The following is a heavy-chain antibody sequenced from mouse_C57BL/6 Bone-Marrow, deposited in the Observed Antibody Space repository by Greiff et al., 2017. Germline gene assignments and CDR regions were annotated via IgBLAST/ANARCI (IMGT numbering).Heavy chain of an antibody. V-gene: IGHV1-69*01. CDR3: ARSGYSNYVYYYAMDY. D-gene: IGHD2-5*01. CDR1: GYTFTSYW. CDR2: IDPSASYT. J-gene: IGHJ4*01. Sequence: QVQLQQSGAELVMPGASVKLSCKASGYTFTSYWMHWVKQRPGQGLEWIGEIDPSASYTNYNQKFKGKSTLTVDKSSSTAYMQLSSLTSEDSAVYYCARSGYSNYVYYYAMDYWGQGTSVTVSS.